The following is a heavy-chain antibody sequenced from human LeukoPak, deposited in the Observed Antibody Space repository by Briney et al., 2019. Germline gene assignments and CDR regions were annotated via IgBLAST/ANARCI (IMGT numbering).Heavy chain of an antibody. D-gene: IGHD1-26*01. CDR3: ARGIYSGSYDVPVY. V-gene: IGHV1-69*05. J-gene: IGHJ4*02. Sequence: ASVKVSCKASGGTLSRYAISWVRQAPEQGLEWMGGIIPIFGTANYAQKFQGRVTITTDESTSTAYMELSSLRSEDTAVYYCARGIYSGSYDVPVYWGQGTLVTVSS. CDR2: IIPIFGTA. CDR1: GGTLSRYA.